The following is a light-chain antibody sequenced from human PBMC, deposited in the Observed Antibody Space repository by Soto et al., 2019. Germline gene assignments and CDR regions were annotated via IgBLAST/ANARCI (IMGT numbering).Light chain of an antibody. J-gene: IGKJ2*02. CDR2: RAS. V-gene: IGKV1-5*03. Sequence: DIRMTQSPSTLSASVGDRVTITCRASQFISSWLAWYQQKPGKAPKLLIYRASTLESGVSSRFSGSGSGTEFTLTISGLQPDDFATYYCQHYNNYPCTFGQGTNLEI. CDR1: QFISSW. CDR3: QHYNNYPCT.